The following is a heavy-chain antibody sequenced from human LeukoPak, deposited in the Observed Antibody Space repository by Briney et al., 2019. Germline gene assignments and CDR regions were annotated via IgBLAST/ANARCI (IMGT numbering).Heavy chain of an antibody. CDR3: AKDQAVAGWPTLGFDI. J-gene: IGHJ3*02. Sequence: PGGSLRLSCAASGFTFSSYGMHWVRQAPGKGLEWVAVISYDGSNKYYADSVKGRFTISRDNSKNTLYLQMNSLRAEDTAVYYCAKDQAVAGWPTLGFDIWGQGTMVTVSS. D-gene: IGHD6-19*01. CDR1: GFTFSSYG. V-gene: IGHV3-30*18. CDR2: ISYDGSNK.